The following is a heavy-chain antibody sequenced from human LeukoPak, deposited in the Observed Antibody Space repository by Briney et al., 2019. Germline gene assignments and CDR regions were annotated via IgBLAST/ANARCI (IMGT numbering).Heavy chain of an antibody. CDR1: GFTFSSYA. CDR3: AKGTVAVAALFDP. D-gene: IGHD6-19*01. Sequence: GGSLRLSCAASGFTFSSYAMSWVRQVPGKGLEWVSAISGSGAGTYYADSVKGRFTISRDNSKNTLYLQINSLRAEDTAVYYCAKGTVAVAALFDPWGQGTLLTVSS. J-gene: IGHJ5*02. V-gene: IGHV3-23*01. CDR2: ISGSGAGT.